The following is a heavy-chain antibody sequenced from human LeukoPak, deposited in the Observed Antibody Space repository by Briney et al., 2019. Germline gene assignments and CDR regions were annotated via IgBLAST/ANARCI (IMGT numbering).Heavy chain of an antibody. Sequence: GGSLRLSCAASGFTFSSYAMHWVRQAPGKGLEWVAVISYDGSNKYYADSVKGRFTISRDNSKNTLYLQMNSLRAEDTAVYYCARDRSVEMATIRGGFDYWGQGTLVTVSS. D-gene: IGHD5-24*01. CDR3: ARDRSVEMATIRGGFDY. CDR2: ISYDGSNK. J-gene: IGHJ4*02. V-gene: IGHV3-30-3*01. CDR1: GFTFSSYA.